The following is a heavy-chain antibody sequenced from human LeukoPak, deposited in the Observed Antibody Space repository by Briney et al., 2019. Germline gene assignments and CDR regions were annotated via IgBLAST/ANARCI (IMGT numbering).Heavy chain of an antibody. D-gene: IGHD3-22*01. CDR3: ARDHYYDSSGYIPAGDAFDI. CDR2: ISSSGSTI. V-gene: IGHV3-11*04. Sequence: GGSLRLSCAASGFTFSDYYMSWIRQAPGKGLEWVSYISSSGSTIYYADSVKGRFTISRDDAKNSLYLQMNSLRAEDTAVYYCARDHYYDSSGYIPAGDAFDIWGQGTVVTVSS. J-gene: IGHJ3*02. CDR1: GFTFSDYY.